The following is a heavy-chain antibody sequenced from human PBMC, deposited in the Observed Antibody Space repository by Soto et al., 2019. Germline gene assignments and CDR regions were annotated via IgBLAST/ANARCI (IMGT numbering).Heavy chain of an antibody. CDR2: INHSGST. J-gene: IGHJ5*02. D-gene: IGHD6-6*01. V-gene: IGHV4-34*01. CDR1: GGSFSGYY. Sequence: SETLSLTCAVYGGSFSGYYWSWIRQPSGKGLEWIGEINHSGSTNYNPSLKSRVTISVDTSKNQFSLKLSSVTAADTAVYYCARGLRGVAARPRWFDPWGQGTLVTVSS. CDR3: ARGLRGVAARPRWFDP.